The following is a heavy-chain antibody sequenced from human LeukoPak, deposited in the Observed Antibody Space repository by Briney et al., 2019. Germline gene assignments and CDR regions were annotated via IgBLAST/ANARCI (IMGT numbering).Heavy chain of an antibody. V-gene: IGHV1-69*13. J-gene: IGHJ4*02. CDR2: IIPIFGTA. D-gene: IGHD3-16*02. CDR3: ARAESGGAVIDY. CDR1: GGTFSSYA. Sequence: GASVKVSCKASGGTFSSYAISWVRQAPGQGLEWMGGIIPIFGTANYAQRFQGRVTITADESTSTAYMELSSLRSEDTAVYYCARAESGGAVIDYWGQGTLVTVSS.